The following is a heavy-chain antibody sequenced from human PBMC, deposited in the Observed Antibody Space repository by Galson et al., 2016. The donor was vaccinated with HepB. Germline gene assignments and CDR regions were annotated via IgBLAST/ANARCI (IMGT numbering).Heavy chain of an antibody. V-gene: IGHV3-30*04. CDR2: IYSDGSNT. CDR1: GYAFSNYA. J-gene: IGHJ4*02. D-gene: IGHD5-24*01. CDR3: ARLYSGYNWWVDC. Sequence: SLRVSCTASGYAFSNYAMHWVRQAPGKGLEWVAGIYSDGSNTYYTDSVQGRFTIARDNSKITVFLQMNSLRPEDMVVYYCARLYSGYNWWVDCWGQGTLVTVSS.